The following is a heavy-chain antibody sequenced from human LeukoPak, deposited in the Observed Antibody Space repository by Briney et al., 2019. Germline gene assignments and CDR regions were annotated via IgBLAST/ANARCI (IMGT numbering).Heavy chain of an antibody. Sequence: GGSLRLSCAASGFTFSSYGMHWVRQAPGKGLEWVAVISYDGSNKYYADSVKGRFTISRDNSKNTLYLQMNSLRAEDTAVYYCAKSRDRGLPIPIDYWGQGTLVTVSS. D-gene: IGHD1-26*01. V-gene: IGHV3-30*18. CDR2: ISYDGSNK. CDR3: AKSRDRGLPIPIDY. J-gene: IGHJ4*02. CDR1: GFTFSSYG.